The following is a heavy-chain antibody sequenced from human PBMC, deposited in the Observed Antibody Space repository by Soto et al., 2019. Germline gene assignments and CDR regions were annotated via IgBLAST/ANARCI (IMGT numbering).Heavy chain of an antibody. CDR1: GYTFTSYA. D-gene: IGHD1-26*01. CDR2: ISADNGNT. J-gene: IGHJ4*02. Sequence: GASVKVSCKASGYTFTSYAISWLRQAPGQGLEWMGWISADNGNTNYAQNLQGRVTMTTATSTSTAYMELRSLRSDDTAVYYCATIVGAVAYWGQGTLVTVSS. V-gene: IGHV1-18*01. CDR3: ATIVGAVAY.